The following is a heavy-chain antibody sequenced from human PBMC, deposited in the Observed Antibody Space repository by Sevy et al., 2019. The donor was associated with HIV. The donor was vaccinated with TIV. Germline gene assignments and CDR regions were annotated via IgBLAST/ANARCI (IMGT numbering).Heavy chain of an antibody. CDR3: AGDLPRAGTSVAHFDY. CDR1: GFIFSSYE. D-gene: IGHD4-17*01. CDR2: ISQSGGTT. Sequence: GGSLRLSCAASGFIFSSYEMSWVRQAPGKGLEWVSHISQSGGTTYYSDSVKGRFTISRDNAKNSLYLQMNSLRAEDTASYFCAGDLPRAGTSVAHFDYWGQGTLVTVSS. V-gene: IGHV3-48*03. J-gene: IGHJ4*02.